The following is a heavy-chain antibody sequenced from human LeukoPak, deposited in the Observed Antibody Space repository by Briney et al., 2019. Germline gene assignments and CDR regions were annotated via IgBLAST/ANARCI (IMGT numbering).Heavy chain of an antibody. CDR1: GGTFSSYA. V-gene: IGHV1-69*04. D-gene: IGHD6-19*01. Sequence: GASVKVSCKASGGTFSSYAISWVRQAPGQGLEWMGRIIPILGIANYAQKFQGRVTITADKSTSTAYMELSSLRSEDTAVYYCATLGTVADIDYWGQGTPVTVSS. J-gene: IGHJ4*02. CDR3: ATLGTVADIDY. CDR2: IIPILGIA.